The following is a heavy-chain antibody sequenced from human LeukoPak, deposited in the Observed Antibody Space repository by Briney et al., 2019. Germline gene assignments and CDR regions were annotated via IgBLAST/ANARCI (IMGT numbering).Heavy chain of an antibody. J-gene: IGHJ4*02. CDR3: ATGVYYDILTGSDY. CDR1: GFTFSSHG. Sequence: PGRSLRLSCAASGFTFSSHGMHWVRQAPGKGLEWVAVIWYDGSNKYYADSVKGRFTISRDNSKNTLYLQMNSLRAEDTAVYYCATGVYYDILTGSDYWGQGTLVTVSS. D-gene: IGHD3-9*01. CDR2: IWYDGSNK. V-gene: IGHV3-33*01.